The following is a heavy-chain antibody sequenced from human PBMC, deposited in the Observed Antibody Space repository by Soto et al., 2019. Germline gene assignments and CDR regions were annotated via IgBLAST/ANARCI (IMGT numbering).Heavy chain of an antibody. J-gene: IGHJ4*02. V-gene: IGHV3-21*01. CDR1: GFTFSSYS. Sequence: GGSLRLSCAASGFTFSSYSMNWVRQAPGKGLEWVSSISSSSSYIYYADSVKGRFTITRENAKNSLYLQMNSLRAEDTAVYYCARDLKWLRWVFDYWGQGTLVTVSS. D-gene: IGHD5-12*01. CDR2: ISSSSSYI. CDR3: ARDLKWLRWVFDY.